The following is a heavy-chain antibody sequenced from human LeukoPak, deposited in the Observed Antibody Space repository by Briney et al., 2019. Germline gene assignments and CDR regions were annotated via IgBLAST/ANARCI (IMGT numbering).Heavy chain of an antibody. V-gene: IGHV1-46*01. J-gene: IGHJ4*02. D-gene: IGHD1-26*01. CDR1: GYTFTSYY. CDR3: ARDSSGNFDY. CDR2: INPSGGST. Sequence: ASVNVSCKASGYTFTSYYMHWVRQAPGQGLEWMGIINPSGGSTSYAQKFQGRVTITADESTSTAYMELSSLRSEDTAVYYCARDSSGNFDYWGQGTLVTVSS.